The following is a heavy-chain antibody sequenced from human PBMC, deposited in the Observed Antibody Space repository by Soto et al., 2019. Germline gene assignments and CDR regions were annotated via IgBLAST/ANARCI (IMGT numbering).Heavy chain of an antibody. CDR3: ARDNATPVMRHGGGAARPLLRLNYYYYYGMDV. V-gene: IGHV1-69*06. J-gene: IGHJ6*02. CDR2: IIPIFGTA. CDR1: GGTFSSYA. D-gene: IGHD6-6*01. Sequence: SVKVSCKASGGTFSSYAISWVRQAPGQGLEWMGGIIPIFGTANYAQKFQGRVTITADKSTSTAYMELSSLRSEDTAVYYCARDNATPVMRHGGGAARPLLRLNYYYYYGMDVWGQGTTVTVSS.